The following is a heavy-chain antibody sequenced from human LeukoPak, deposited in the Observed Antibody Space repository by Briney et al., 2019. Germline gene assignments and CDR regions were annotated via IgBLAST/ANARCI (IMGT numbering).Heavy chain of an antibody. D-gene: IGHD2-8*01. CDR1: GFTFSSYW. Sequence: GGSLRLSCAASGFTFSSYWMTWVRQAPGQGLEWVGNIKEDGSEKYYVDSVKGRFTISRDNAKNSLYLQMNSLRAEDTAVYYCANGYCTNGVCYPYYYYYMDVWGKGTTVTVSS. V-gene: IGHV3-7*01. J-gene: IGHJ6*03. CDR2: IKEDGSEK. CDR3: ANGYCTNGVCYPYYYYYMDV.